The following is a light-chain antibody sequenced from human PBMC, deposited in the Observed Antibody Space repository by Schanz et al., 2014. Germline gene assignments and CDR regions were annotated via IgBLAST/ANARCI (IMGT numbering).Light chain of an antibody. CDR1: QSLSKNY. J-gene: IGKJ2*01. V-gene: IGKV3-20*01. CDR3: QQYGSSVMYT. Sequence: EFVLPQSPGTLSLSPGERATLSCRASQSLSKNYLAWYQQKPGQAPRLLMYGAFIRAAGIPDRFTGGGSGTDFTLTISRLEPEDFAIYYCQQYGSSVMYTFGQGTKLEI. CDR2: GAF.